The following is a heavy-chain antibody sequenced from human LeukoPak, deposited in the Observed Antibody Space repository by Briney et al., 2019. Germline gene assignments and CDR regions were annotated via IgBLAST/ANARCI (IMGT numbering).Heavy chain of an antibody. V-gene: IGHV3-49*03. D-gene: IGHD5-12*01. CDR1: GFTFSDYA. Sequence: GGSLRLSCTASGFTFSDYAMSWFRQAPGKGLEWVGFIRSKAYGGAAEYAASVKGRFTISRDDSKTIAYLQMNSLETEDTAVYFCSGGKLGGYFHNWPRDFDCWGQGTLVIVSS. J-gene: IGHJ4*02. CDR2: IRSKAYGGAA. CDR3: SGGKLGGYFHNWPRDFDC.